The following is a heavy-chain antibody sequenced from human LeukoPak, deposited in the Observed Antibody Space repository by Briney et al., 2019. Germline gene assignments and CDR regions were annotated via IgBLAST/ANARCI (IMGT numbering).Heavy chain of an antibody. CDR1: GGSISSGRDY. J-gene: IGHJ4*02. CDR3: ARRSSYGGYIDY. D-gene: IGHD4/OR15-4a*01. V-gene: IGHV4-61*02. CDR2: IYTSGST. Sequence: SETLSLTCNVSGGSISSGRDYWSWIRQPAGKGLEWIGLIYTSGSTNYNPSLKSRVTISVDTSKNQFPLKLSSVTAADTAVYYCARRSSYGGYIDYWGQGTLVTVSS.